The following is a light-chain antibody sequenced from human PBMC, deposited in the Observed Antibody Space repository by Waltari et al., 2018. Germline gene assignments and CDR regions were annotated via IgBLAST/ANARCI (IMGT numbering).Light chain of an antibody. CDR3: FQHSSGLS. Sequence: VILTQSPATLSLSTGERATLSCRASQRVGSSVAWYHQKTGQAPRPLIRSASSRATGIPDSFSGSGSGTEFTLTISILEPEYVGIYHCFQHSSGLSFGQGTEVEI. J-gene: IGKJ2*03. CDR2: SAS. V-gene: IGKV3-11*01. CDR1: QRVGSS.